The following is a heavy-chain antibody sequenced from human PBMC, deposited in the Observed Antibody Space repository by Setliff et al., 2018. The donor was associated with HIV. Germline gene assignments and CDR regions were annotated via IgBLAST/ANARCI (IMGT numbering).Heavy chain of an antibody. Sequence: GASVKVSCKASGDILSYQTYSWVRQAPGQGLEWMGSIIPMVGFANYEGKLQGRVTIIADASTNTTYLDLTSLRSEDTALYFCARQAGHVGDHFDYWGQGTLVTVSS. CDR2: IIPMVGFA. D-gene: IGHD2-21*01. V-gene: IGHV1-69*02. CDR3: ARQAGHVGDHFDY. J-gene: IGHJ4*02. CDR1: GDILSYQT.